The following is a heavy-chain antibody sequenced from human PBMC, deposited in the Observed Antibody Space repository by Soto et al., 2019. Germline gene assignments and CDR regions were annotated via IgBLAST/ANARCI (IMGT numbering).Heavy chain of an antibody. J-gene: IGHJ5*02. CDR1: NGSISSSGYY. CDR3: AGGSSKSWFDP. D-gene: IGHD6-6*01. Sequence: SETLSLTCHVSNGSISSSGYYWSWIRQHPGQGLEWIGYIYYSGSTYYNPSLKSRVTISVDTSKNQFSLKLGSVTAADTAIYYCAGGSSKSWFDPWGQGTLVTVSS. CDR2: IYYSGST. V-gene: IGHV4-31*03.